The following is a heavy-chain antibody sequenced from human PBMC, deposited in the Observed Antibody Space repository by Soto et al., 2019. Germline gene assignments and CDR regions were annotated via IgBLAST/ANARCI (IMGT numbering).Heavy chain of an antibody. CDR1: GYSFTSYW. D-gene: IGHD1-26*01. CDR3: ARLIVGATWYYGMDV. CDR2: IYPGDSDT. Sequence: GDSLKISCKGSGYSFTSYWIGWVRQMPGKGLEWMGIIYPGDSDTRYSPSFQGQVTISADKSISTAYLQWSSLKASDTAMYYCARLIVGATWYYGMDVWGQGTTVTVSS. J-gene: IGHJ6*02. V-gene: IGHV5-51*01.